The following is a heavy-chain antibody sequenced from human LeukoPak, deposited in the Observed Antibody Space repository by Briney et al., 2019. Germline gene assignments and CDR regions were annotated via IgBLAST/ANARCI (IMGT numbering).Heavy chain of an antibody. J-gene: IGHJ5*02. V-gene: IGHV1-2*06. CDR2: INPNSGGT. D-gene: IGHD6-13*01. Sequence: ASVMVSCKASGYTFTGYYMHWVRQAPGQGLEWMGRINPNSGGTNYAQKFQGRVTMTRDTSISTAYMELSRLRSDDTAVYYCARDKGSSWENWFDPWGQGTLVTVSS. CDR3: ARDKGSSWENWFDP. CDR1: GYTFTGYY.